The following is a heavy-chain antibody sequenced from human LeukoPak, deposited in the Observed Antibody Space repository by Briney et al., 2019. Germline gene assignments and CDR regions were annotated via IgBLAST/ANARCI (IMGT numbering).Heavy chain of an antibody. CDR3: ARETRRGDAFDI. D-gene: IGHD3-16*01. V-gene: IGHV3-64*01. CDR2: ISSNGGST. J-gene: IGHJ3*02. Sequence: PGGSLRLSCAASGFTFSNYAMHWVRQAPGKRLEYVSAISSNGGSTYYANSVKGRLTISRDKSKNTVYLKMGSLRAEDMAVYYCARETRRGDAFDIWGQGTMVTVSS. CDR1: GFTFSNYA.